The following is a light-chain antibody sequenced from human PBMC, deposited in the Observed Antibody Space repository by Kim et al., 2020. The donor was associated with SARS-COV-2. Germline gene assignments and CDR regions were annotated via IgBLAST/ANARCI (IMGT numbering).Light chain of an antibody. CDR2: GAS. CDR3: QQYNNWPPIT. V-gene: IGKV3-15*01. CDR1: HSGSSN. Sequence: LPGERATLSCRASHSGSSNLAWYQQKPGQAPRLLIYGASTRATGIPARFSGSGSGTEFTLTISSLQSEDFAVYYCQQYNNWPPITFGQGTRLEIK. J-gene: IGKJ5*01.